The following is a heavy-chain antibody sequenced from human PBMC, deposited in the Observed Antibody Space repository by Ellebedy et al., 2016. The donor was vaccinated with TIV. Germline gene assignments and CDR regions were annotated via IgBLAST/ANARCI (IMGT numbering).Heavy chain of an antibody. J-gene: IGHJ4*02. CDR2: KYHGGTT. CDR1: GGSISSSNW. D-gene: IGHD3-3*01. Sequence: SETLSLTCAVSGGSISSSNWWSWVRQPPGKGLEWIGYKYHGGTTAYNPSLRSRVTISVDTSKNQVSLKLSSVTTADTAIYYCARDTFGGWSGFDYWGQGSLVTVSS. V-gene: IGHV4-4*02. CDR3: ARDTFGGWSGFDY.